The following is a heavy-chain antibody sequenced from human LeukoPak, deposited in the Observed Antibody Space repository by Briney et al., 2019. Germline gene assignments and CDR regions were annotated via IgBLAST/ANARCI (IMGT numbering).Heavy chain of an antibody. D-gene: IGHD5-18*01. CDR3: GKSEAYSFAYGIDF. J-gene: IGHJ4*02. CDR2: ISGSGGST. CDR1: GFTFSNYA. Sequence: GGSLRLSCAASGFTFSNYAMTWVRQAPGKGLEWVSVISGSGGSTYYADSVKGRFTISRDNSKNTLYLQMNNLRAEDTAVYYCGKSEAYSFAYGIDFWGEGTLVTVSS. V-gene: IGHV3-23*01.